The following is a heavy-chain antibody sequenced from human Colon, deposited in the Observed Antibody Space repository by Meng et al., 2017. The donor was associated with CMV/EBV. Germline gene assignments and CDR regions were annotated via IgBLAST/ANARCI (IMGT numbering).Heavy chain of an antibody. CDR1: GVPLSGYH. D-gene: IGHD3-3*01. Sequence: SETLSLTCAVSGVPLSGYHWSWIRQAPGKDLEWIGDINHNGITKYNPSLKSRLTILVDMSENEFSLRLSSVTAADTAVYYCARQIGSGSLYNWFDPWGQGTLVTVSS. V-gene: IGHV4-34*01. CDR2: INHNGIT. CDR3: ARQIGSGSLYNWFDP. J-gene: IGHJ5*02.